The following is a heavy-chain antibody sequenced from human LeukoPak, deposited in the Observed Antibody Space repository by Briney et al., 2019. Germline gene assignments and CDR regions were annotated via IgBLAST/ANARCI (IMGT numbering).Heavy chain of an antibody. Sequence: ASVKVSCKASGGTFSSYAISWVRQAPGQGLERMGRIIPILGIANYAQKFQGRVTITADKSTSTAYMELSSLRSEDTAVYYCARDQNTMVRGVIITGDYWGQGTLVTVSS. CDR2: IIPILGIA. CDR3: ARDQNTMVRGVIITGDY. V-gene: IGHV1-69*04. J-gene: IGHJ4*02. CDR1: GGTFSSYA. D-gene: IGHD3-10*01.